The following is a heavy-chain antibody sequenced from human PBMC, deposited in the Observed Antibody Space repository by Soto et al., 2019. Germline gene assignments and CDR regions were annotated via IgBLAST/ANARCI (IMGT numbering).Heavy chain of an antibody. J-gene: IGHJ3*02. CDR3: AQDRRRSGYPGNAFDI. CDR2: IYYSGSN. V-gene: IGHV4-30-4*01. D-gene: IGHD3-3*01. CDR1: GCSFSSGDYW. Sequence: QVQLQESGPGVVKPSQTLSLTCTVSGCSFSSGDYWWVWIRQPPGKGLVWFGYIYYSGSNYYNPSLKSRITIAVDTSKTHVSLNLSSVTAADTAVYDCAQDRRRSGYPGNAFDIWGQGTMVTVSS.